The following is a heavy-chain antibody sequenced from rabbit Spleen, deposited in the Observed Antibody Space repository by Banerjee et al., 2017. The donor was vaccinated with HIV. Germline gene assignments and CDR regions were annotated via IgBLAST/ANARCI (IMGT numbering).Heavy chain of an antibody. V-gene: IGHV1S45*01. CDR3: ARGVNYGGDVYAKDL. CDR2: INIVTGKA. J-gene: IGHJ4*01. Sequence: EQLEESGGGLVKPEGSLTLTCKASGVSLSDKDVMCWVRQAPGKGLEWIACINIVTGKAVYARWAKGRFTISKISSTTVTLQMTSLTAADTATYFCARGVNYGGDVYAKDLWGPGTLVTVS. CDR1: GVSLSDKDV. D-gene: IGHD6-1*01.